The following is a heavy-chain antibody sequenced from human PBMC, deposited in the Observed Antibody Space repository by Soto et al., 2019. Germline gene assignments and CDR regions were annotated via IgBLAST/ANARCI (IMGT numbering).Heavy chain of an antibody. CDR2: FYYSGST. CDR3: VRHQGYGWFDP. J-gene: IGHJ5*02. CDR1: GGSISTYY. V-gene: IGHV4-59*08. Sequence: SETLSLTCTVSGGSISTYYWSWIRQPPGKGLEWIGYFYYSGSTDYNPSLRSRVTISIDTSKNQFSLKLTSVTASDTAVYYCVRHQGYGWFDPWGQGTLVTVSS. D-gene: IGHD5-18*01.